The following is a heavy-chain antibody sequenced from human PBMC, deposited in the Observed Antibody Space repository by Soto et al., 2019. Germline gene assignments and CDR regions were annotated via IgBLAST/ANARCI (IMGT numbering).Heavy chain of an antibody. V-gene: IGHV1-8*01. J-gene: IGHJ6*02. CDR2: MNPNSGNT. Sequence: ASVKVSCKASGYTFTSYDINWVRQATGQGLEWMGWMNPNSGNTGYAQKFQGRVTMTRNTSISTAYMELNSLRAEDTAVYYCARAYYDFWSGYYHGMDVWGQGTTVTVSS. D-gene: IGHD3-3*01. CDR1: GYTFTSYD. CDR3: ARAYYDFWSGYYHGMDV.